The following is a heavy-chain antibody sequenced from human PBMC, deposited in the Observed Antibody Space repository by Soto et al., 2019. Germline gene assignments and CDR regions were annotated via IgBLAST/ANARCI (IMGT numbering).Heavy chain of an antibody. Sequence: GGSLRLSCAASGFTFSSSSMNWVRQAPGKGLEWVSSISSSSSYIYYADSVKGRFTISRDNAKNSLYLQMNSLRAEDTDVYYCARDTVRGGQDRNDAFDIWGQGTMVTVSS. D-gene: IGHD3-10*01. V-gene: IGHV3-21*01. CDR1: GFTFSSSS. CDR3: ARDTVRGGQDRNDAFDI. J-gene: IGHJ3*02. CDR2: ISSSSSYI.